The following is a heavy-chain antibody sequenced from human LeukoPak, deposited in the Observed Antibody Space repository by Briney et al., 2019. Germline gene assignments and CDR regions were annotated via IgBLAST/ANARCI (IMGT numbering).Heavy chain of an antibody. D-gene: IGHD3-16*01. CDR3: ARELNGYGYYFFDY. V-gene: IGHV3-48*04. J-gene: IGHJ4*02. CDR2: ISSSTNTI. Sequence: GSLRLSCEVSGFPFTLYNMNWVRPAPGKGLEWLSYISSSTNTIYYADSVKGRFTISRDNAKNSLYLQMNGLGAEDTAVYYCARELNGYGYYFFDYWGPGTLVTVSS. CDR1: GFPFTLYN.